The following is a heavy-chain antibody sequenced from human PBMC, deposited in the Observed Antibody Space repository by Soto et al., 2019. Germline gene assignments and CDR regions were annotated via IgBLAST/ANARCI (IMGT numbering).Heavy chain of an antibody. V-gene: IGHV1-3*01. CDR2: INAGNGST. CDR1: GYTFNSYV. Sequence: ASVKVSCKASGYTFNSYVMHWVRQAPGQRLEWMGWINAGNGSTKYSQKFQGRVTITRDTSASTAYMELSGLRSEDTAVYYCASLYSDGFDFWGQGTMVTVSS. J-gene: IGHJ3*01. D-gene: IGHD2-21*01. CDR3: ASLYSDGFDF.